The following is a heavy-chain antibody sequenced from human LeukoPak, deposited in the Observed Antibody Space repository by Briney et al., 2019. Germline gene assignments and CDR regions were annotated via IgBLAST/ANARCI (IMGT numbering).Heavy chain of an antibody. V-gene: IGHV1-69*04. J-gene: IGHJ4*02. CDR1: GGTFSSYA. Sequence: SVRVSCKASGGTFSSYAISWVRQAPGQGLEWMGRIIPILGIANYAQKFQGRVTITADKSTSTAYMELSSLRSEDTAVYYCARDWGSHDYWGQGTLVTVSS. CDR2: IIPILGIA. CDR3: ARDWGSHDY. D-gene: IGHD3-16*01.